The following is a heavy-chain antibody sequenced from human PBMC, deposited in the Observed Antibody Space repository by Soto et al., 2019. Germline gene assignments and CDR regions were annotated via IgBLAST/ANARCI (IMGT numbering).Heavy chain of an antibody. J-gene: IGHJ4*02. CDR3: ARDKRALSGYFFDY. CDR2: TYYRSTWFT. V-gene: IGHV6-1*01. Sequence: PSQTLSLTCAISGDSVSTNGVAWDWIRQSPSRGLEWLGRTYYRSTWFTEYAISVKRRITINADTSRNHFSLQLNSVTPEDTAVYYCARDKRALSGYFFDYWGQGALVTVSS. D-gene: IGHD1-1*01. CDR1: GDSVSTNGVA.